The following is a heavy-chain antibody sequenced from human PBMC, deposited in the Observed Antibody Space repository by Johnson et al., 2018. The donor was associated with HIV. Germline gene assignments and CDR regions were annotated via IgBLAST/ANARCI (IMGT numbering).Heavy chain of an antibody. Sequence: VQLVESGGGVVRPGGSLRLSCAASGFTFDDYGMSWVRQAPGKGLEWVSGINWNGGSRGYADSVKGRFTISRDNSKNTLYLQMNSLRAEDTAVYYCANVNRMEQWLAGGGAFDIWGQGTMVTVSS. D-gene: IGHD6-19*01. CDR3: ANVNRMEQWLAGGGAFDI. J-gene: IGHJ3*02. CDR1: GFTFDDYG. CDR2: INWNGGSR. V-gene: IGHV3-20*04.